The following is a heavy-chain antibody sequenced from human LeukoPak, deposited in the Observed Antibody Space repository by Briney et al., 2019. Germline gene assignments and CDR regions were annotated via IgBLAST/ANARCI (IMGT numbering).Heavy chain of an antibody. CDR3: ARDWFIGMATRVPFDY. D-gene: IGHD5-24*01. J-gene: IGHJ4*02. CDR1: GYSISSGYY. V-gene: IGHV4-38-2*02. CDR2: ISHSGSP. Sequence: PSETLSLTCTVSGYSISSGYYWGWVRQTPGKGLEWIASISHSGSPYYNPSLKSRVTISVDTSKNQFSLKLSSVTAADTAVYYCARDWFIGMATRVPFDYWGQGTLVTVSS.